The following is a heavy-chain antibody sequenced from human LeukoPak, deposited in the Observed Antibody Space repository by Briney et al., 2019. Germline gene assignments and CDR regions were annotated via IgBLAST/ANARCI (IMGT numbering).Heavy chain of an antibody. V-gene: IGHV3-30-3*01. J-gene: IGHJ4*02. D-gene: IGHD3-10*01. CDR1: GFTFSSYA. CDR2: ISYDGSNK. CDR3: ARDPKISSGSCYTAPFDY. Sequence: GGSLRLSCAASGFTFSSYAMHWVRQAPGKGLEWVAVISYDGSNKYYADSVKGRFTISRDNSKNTLYLQMNSLRAEDTAVYYCARDPKISSGSCYTAPFDYWGQGTLVTVSS.